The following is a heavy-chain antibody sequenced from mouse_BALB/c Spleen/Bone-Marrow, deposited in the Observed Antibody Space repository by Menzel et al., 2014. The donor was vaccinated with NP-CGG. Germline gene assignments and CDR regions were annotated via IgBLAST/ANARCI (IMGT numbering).Heavy chain of an antibody. CDR1: GFNIKDTY. J-gene: IGHJ2*01. CDR2: IDPANGNT. V-gene: IGHV14-3*02. D-gene: IGHD1-2*01. Sequence: EVMLVESGAELVKPGASVKLSCTASGFNIKDTYMHWVKQRPEQGLEWIGRIDPANGNTKYDPKFQGKATITADTSSNTAYPQLSSLTSEDTAVYYCARYYYGYYFDYWGQGTTLTVSS. CDR3: ARYYYGYYFDY.